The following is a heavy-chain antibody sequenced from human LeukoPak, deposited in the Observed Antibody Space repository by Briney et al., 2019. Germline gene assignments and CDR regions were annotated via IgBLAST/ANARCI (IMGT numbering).Heavy chain of an antibody. CDR1: GGSISSGGYY. J-gene: IGHJ6*02. CDR3: ARRTSVLGTDV. V-gene: IGHV4-31*03. Sequence: PSETLSLTCTVSGGSISSGGYYWSWIRQHPGKGLEWIGYIYYSGSTYYNPSLKSRVIRSVDTSKNQFSLKLSSVTAADTAVYYCARRTSVLGTDVWGQGTTVTVSS. D-gene: IGHD2-2*01. CDR2: IYYSGST.